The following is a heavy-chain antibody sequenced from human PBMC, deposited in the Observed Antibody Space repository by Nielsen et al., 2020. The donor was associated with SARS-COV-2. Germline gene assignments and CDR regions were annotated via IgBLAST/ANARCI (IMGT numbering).Heavy chain of an antibody. D-gene: IGHD3-3*01. V-gene: IGHV3-74*01. CDR3: AGGADFWSGTQKYYMDV. J-gene: IGHJ6*03. Sequence: GESLKISCSASGFTFSSTYMDWVRQAPGQGLVWVSRINPSGSGTAYADSVKGRSAVSRDNAENTVVLQIHSLRVEDTAVYYCAGGADFWSGTQKYYMDVWGKGTTVIVSS. CDR2: INPSGSGT. CDR1: GFTFSSTY.